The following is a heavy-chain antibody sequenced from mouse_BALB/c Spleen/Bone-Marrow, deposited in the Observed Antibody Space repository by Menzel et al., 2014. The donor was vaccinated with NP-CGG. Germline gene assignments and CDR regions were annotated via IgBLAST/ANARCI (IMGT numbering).Heavy chain of an antibody. V-gene: IGHV4-1*02. Sequence: DVKLVESGGGLVQPGGSLKLSCAASGFDFSRFWMSWVRQAPGKGLQWIGEINPDSRTINYAPSLKDKFIISRDNAKNTLYLQMSKVRSEDTALYYCQRLGYCGWFAYWGQGTPVTVSA. CDR3: QRLGYCGWFAY. CDR2: INPDSRTI. J-gene: IGHJ3*01. CDR1: GFDFSRFW.